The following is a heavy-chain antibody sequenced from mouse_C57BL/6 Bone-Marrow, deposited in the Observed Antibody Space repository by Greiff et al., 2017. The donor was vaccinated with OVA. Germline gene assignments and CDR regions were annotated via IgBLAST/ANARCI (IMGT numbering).Heavy chain of an antibody. CDR1: GYTFTSYG. V-gene: IGHV1-81*01. CDR3: ARKKCTGRFDY. CDR2: ISPRSGNT. Sequence: QVQLQQPGAELARPGASVKLSCKASGYTFTSYGISWVKQRTGQGLEWIGEISPRSGNTYYNEKFKGKATLTADKSSSTAYMELRSLTSEDSAVYFCARKKCTGRFDYWGQGTTLTVSS. D-gene: IGHD1-1*01. J-gene: IGHJ2*01.